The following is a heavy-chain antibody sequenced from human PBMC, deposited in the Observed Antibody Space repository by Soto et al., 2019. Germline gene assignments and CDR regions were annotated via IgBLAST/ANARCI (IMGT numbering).Heavy chain of an antibody. CDR3: SRGYYYDSTLLSYFDY. CDR1: GYTFTSYY. D-gene: IGHD3-22*01. V-gene: IGHV1-46*01. Sequence: ASVKVSCKASGYTFTSYYMHWVRQAPGQGLEWMGIINPSGGSTSYAQKCQGRVTMTRDTSTSTVYMELSSLRSEDPAVYYCSRGYYYDSTLLSYFDYWGQGTLVTVSS. J-gene: IGHJ4*02. CDR2: INPSGGST.